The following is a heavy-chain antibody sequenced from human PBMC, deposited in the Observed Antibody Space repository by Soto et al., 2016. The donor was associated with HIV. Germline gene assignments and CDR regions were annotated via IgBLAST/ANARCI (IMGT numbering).Heavy chain of an antibody. Sequence: QVQLQQWGAGLLKPSETLSLTCAVYGGSFSGYSWTWIRQPPGKGLTWIGEINHRGSTKYSPSLKSRVTMSLDTSKNQYSLKLNSVTAADTAVYYCARGVGLRGSFSPDYVGDQGTLVHRLL. CDR1: GGSFSGYS. J-gene: IGHJ4*01. V-gene: IGHV4-34*02. CDR2: INHRGST. D-gene: IGHD3-10*01. CDR3: ARGVGLRGSFSPDYV.